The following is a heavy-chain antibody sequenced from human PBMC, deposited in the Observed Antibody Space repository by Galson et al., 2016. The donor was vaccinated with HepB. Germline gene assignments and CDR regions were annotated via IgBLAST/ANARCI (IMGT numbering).Heavy chain of an antibody. D-gene: IGHD3-3*01. CDR3: AHRVWGEWLLPLSDAFDI. CDR1: GFSLTTDGVG. J-gene: IGHJ3*02. Sequence: PALVKPTQTLTLTCTFSGFSLTTDGVGVGWIRQPPGKALEWLALIYSDADNRYSPSLESRLTITKDTSKNQVVLTMTNMDPVDKATYYCAHRVWGEWLLPLSDAFDIWGQGTMVTVSS. V-gene: IGHV2-5*02. CDR2: IYSDADN.